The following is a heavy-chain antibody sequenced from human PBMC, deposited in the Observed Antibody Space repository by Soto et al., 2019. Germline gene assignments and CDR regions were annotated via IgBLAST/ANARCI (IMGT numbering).Heavy chain of an antibody. Sequence: EVQLVESGGGLVKPGGSLRLSCAASGFTFSNAWMSWGRQAPGKGLEWVGRIKSKTDGGTTDYAAPVKGRFTISRDDSKNTLYLQMNSLKTEDTAVYYCTIDPSRVATVDAFDIWGEGTMVTVSS. V-gene: IGHV3-15*01. J-gene: IGHJ3*02. CDR3: TIDPSRVATVDAFDI. D-gene: IGHD5-12*01. CDR2: IKSKTDGGTT. CDR1: GFTFSNAW.